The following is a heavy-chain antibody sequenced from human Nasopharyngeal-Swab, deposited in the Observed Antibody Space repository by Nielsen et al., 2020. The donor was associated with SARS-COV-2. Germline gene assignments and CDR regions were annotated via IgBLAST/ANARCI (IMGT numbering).Heavy chain of an antibody. Sequence: GGSLRLSCAASGFTFSNYWMTWVRQAPGKGLEWVATIEDYGSEKYYVDSVKGRFTISRGNAKNSLYLQMNSLRAEDTAVYYCAREGSDSSGPGEYYYFYMDVWGKGTTVTVSS. D-gene: IGHD6-19*01. V-gene: IGHV3-7*01. CDR1: GFTFSNYW. CDR3: AREGSDSSGPGEYYYFYMDV. J-gene: IGHJ6*03. CDR2: IEDYGSEK.